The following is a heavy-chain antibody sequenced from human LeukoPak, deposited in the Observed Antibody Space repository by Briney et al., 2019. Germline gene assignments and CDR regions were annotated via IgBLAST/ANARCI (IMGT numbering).Heavy chain of an antibody. CDR1: GGSISSGGYY. D-gene: IGHD1-14*01. CDR2: IYYSGST. J-gene: IGHJ6*02. Sequence: SQTLSLTCTVSGGSISSGGYYWSWIRQHPGKGLEWIGYIYYSGSTYYNPSLKSRVTISVDTSKNQFSLKLSSVTATDTAVYYCASQHRDYYYYGMDVWGQGTTVTVSS. V-gene: IGHV4-31*03. CDR3: ASQHRDYYYYGMDV.